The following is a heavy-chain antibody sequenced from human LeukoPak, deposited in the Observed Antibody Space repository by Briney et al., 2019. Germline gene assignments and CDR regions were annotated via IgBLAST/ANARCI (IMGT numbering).Heavy chain of an antibody. CDR1: VFTSSSYA. J-gene: IGHJ4*02. CDR3: AKGTYYDFWSGYYE. Sequence: PRGSLRLSCAASVFTSSSYAISWVRQAPGKGLECVSPISSSGGSTYYADSVKGRFTISRDNSKNRLYLQMNSLRAEDTAVYYCAKGTYYDFWSGYYEGGQGTLVTVSS. V-gene: IGHV3-23*01. D-gene: IGHD3-3*01. CDR2: ISSSGGST.